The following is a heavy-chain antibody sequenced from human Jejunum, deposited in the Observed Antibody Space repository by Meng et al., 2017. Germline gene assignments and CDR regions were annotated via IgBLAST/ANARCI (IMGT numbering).Heavy chain of an antibody. J-gene: IGHJ4*02. CDR2: ITHSGST. V-gene: IGHV4-34*01. D-gene: IGHD6-19*01. CDR1: GGSFSAYY. Sequence: QVQLQQWGAGLLKPSETLSLTCAVYGGSFSAYYWSWIRQPPGKGLEWIGEITHSGSTKYDPSLKSRVTISQDTSKNQFSLQLSSVTAADTAIYYCARVGLGWSGFDSWGQGSLVTVSS. CDR3: ARVGLGWSGFDS.